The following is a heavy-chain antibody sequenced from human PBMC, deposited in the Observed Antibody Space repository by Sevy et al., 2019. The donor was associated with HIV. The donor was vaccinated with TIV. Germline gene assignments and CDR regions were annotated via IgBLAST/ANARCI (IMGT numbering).Heavy chain of an antibody. V-gene: IGHV3-30*02. CDR2: TRYDGSTK. D-gene: IGHD6-6*01. Sequence: GGSLRLSCAASGFTFNVYGMHWVRQAPGKGLQWEAFTRYDGSTKYYADSVKGRFTISRDNSKNTLYLQMNSLRVEDTAMYYCAKDLTERYSTSSGDFDYWGQGSLVTVSS. CDR3: AKDLTERYSTSSGDFDY. J-gene: IGHJ4*02. CDR1: GFTFNVYG.